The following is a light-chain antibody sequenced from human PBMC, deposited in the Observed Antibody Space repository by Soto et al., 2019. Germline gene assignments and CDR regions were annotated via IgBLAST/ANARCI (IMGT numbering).Light chain of an antibody. CDR2: AAS. Sequence: EIVLTQSPATLSLSPGERVTLSCRASQSVSNYLAWYQQKPGQAPRLLVSAASNRATGIPARFSGSGSGTDFTLTISSLEPEDFATYYCQQYDSHPMYTFGQGTKVDIK. CDR1: QSVSNY. J-gene: IGKJ2*01. V-gene: IGKV3-11*01. CDR3: QQYDSHPMYT.